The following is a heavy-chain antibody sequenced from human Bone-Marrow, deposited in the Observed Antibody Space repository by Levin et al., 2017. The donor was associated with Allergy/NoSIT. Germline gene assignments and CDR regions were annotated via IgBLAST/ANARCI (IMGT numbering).Heavy chain of an antibody. V-gene: IGHV4-39*07. CDR3: ARDDGGV. CDR2: IYYRGST. Sequence: PSETLSLTCTVSGVSISSDLYYWGWFRQPTGTGLEWIGSIYYRGSTYYNPSLKSRVTISIDTSKNQFSLNLTSLTAADMGVYYCARDDGGVWGQGTAVTVSS. J-gene: IGHJ6*02. CDR1: GVSISSDLYY.